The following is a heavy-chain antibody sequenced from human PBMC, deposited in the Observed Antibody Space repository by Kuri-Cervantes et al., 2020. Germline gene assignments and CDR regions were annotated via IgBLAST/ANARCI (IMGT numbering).Heavy chain of an antibody. CDR2: ISWNSGTI. J-gene: IGHJ4*02. CDR1: GFTFDDYA. CDR3: GKDREYGSGSSIDY. D-gene: IGHD3-10*01. Sequence: LSLTCAASGFTFDDYAMHWVRQAPGKGLEWVSGISWNSGTIGYADSVKGRFTISRDNAKNSLYLQMNSLRTEDTAFYYCGKDREYGSGSSIDYWGQGTLVTVSS. V-gene: IGHV3-9*01.